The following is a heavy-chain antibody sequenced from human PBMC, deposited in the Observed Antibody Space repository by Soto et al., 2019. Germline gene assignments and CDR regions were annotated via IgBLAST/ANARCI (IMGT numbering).Heavy chain of an antibody. CDR1: GDSLRGQS. CDR3: AREDSCGWSGESLDV. Sequence: WETLSLTCAVVGDSLRGQSWNWIRQSPGKGLEWIGELDQSGGTNYNPSLKSRAIISDDTSKNQFSLTLTSVTAADTAVYYCAREDSCGWSGESLDVWGQGTTVTVSS. CDR2: LDQSGGT. D-gene: IGHD6-19*01. V-gene: IGHV4-34*01. J-gene: IGHJ6*02.